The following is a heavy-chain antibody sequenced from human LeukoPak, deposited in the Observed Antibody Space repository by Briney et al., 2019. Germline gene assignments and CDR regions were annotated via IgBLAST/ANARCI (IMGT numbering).Heavy chain of an antibody. Sequence: SVKVSCKASGYTFTSYGISWVRQAPGQGLEWMGRIIPILGIANYAQKFQGRVTITADKSTSTAYMELSSLRSEDTAVYYCARAGPQGFCSGGSCRHWFDPWGQGTLVTVSS. CDR2: IIPILGIA. CDR3: ARAGPQGFCSGGSCRHWFDP. D-gene: IGHD2-15*01. V-gene: IGHV1-69*04. J-gene: IGHJ5*02. CDR1: GYTFTSYG.